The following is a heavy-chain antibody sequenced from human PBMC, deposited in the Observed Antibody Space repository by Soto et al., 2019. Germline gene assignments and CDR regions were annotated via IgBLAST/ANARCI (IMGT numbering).Heavy chain of an antibody. CDR3: AKALIAAAGTGPYFDS. D-gene: IGHD6-13*01. CDR1: GFTFSSYA. V-gene: IGHV3-30*04. Sequence: HPGGSLRLSCAASGFTFSSYAMHWVRQAPGKGLEWVSVISYDGSNKYYADSVKGRFTISRDNSKNTLYLQMNSLRAEDTAVYYCAKALIAAAGTGPYFDSWGQGTLVTVSS. CDR2: ISYDGSNK. J-gene: IGHJ4*02.